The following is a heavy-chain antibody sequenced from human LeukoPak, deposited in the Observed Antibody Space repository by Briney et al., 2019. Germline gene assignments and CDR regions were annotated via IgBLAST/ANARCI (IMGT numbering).Heavy chain of an antibody. V-gene: IGHV1-46*01. Sequence: GASVKVSCKASGYTFTSYYMHWVRQAPGQGLEWMGIINPSGGSTSYAQKFQGRVTMTRDMSTSTVYMELSSLRSEDTAVYYCARRVGFSSSTSRRYYYYYYMDVWGKGTTVTISS. D-gene: IGHD2-2*01. J-gene: IGHJ6*03. CDR2: INPSGGST. CDR1: GYTFTSYY. CDR3: ARRVGFSSSTSRRYYYYYYMDV.